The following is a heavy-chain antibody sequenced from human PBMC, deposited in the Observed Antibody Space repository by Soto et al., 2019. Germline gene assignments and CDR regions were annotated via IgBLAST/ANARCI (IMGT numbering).Heavy chain of an antibody. Sequence: GGSLSLSCAASGFTLSDYAMTWVRQGPGKGLEWVSAISGSGDSTYYTDSVKGRFTISRDNSKNTLYLEMTSLRADDTAVYYCAKDSPNYAWGHGFDIWGQGTMVTVSS. CDR3: AKDSPNYAWGHGFDI. D-gene: IGHD3-16*01. J-gene: IGHJ3*02. CDR1: GFTLSDYA. V-gene: IGHV3-23*01. CDR2: ISGSGDST.